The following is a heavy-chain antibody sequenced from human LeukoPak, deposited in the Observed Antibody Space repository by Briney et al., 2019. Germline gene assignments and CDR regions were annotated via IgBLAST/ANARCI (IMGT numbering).Heavy chain of an antibody. V-gene: IGHV4-59*01. J-gene: IGHJ4*02. Sequence: SETLSLTCTVSGGSISSYYWSWIRQPPGKGLEWIGYIYYSGSTNYSPSLKSRVTISVDTSKNQFSLKLSSVTAADTAVYYCAAGMVRGVIRPLYYFDYWGQGTLVTVSS. CDR3: AAGMVRGVIRPLYYFDY. CDR2: IYYSGST. D-gene: IGHD3-10*01. CDR1: GGSISSYY.